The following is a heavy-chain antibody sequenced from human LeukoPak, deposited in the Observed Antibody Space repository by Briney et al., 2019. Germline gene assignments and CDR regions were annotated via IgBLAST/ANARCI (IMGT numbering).Heavy chain of an antibody. V-gene: IGHV4-31*03. J-gene: IGHJ5*01. Sequence: SETLSLTCTVSGGAISSDDYYWTWIRQHPGKGLEWIGYSHYSGITDYNPSLQSRVTISVDTSQNHFSPHLTSVTAADTAVYYCARYTTLSTNWFDSWGQGTLVTVSS. CDR1: GGAISSDDYY. CDR3: ARYTTLSTNWFDS. D-gene: IGHD2/OR15-2a*01. CDR2: SHYSGIT.